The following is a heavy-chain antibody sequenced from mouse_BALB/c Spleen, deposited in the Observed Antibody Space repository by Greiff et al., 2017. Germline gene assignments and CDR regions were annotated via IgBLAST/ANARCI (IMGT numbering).Heavy chain of an antibody. V-gene: IGHV5-9-3*01. CDR2: ISSGGSYT. J-gene: IGHJ3*01. CDR3: ARVRDGYPFAY. Sequence: EVQRVESGGGLVKPGGSLKLSCAASGFTFSSYAMSWVRQTPEKRLEWVATISSGGSYTYYPDSVKGRFTISRDNAKNTLYLQMSSLRSEDTAMYYCARVRDGYPFAYWGQGTLVTVSA. CDR1: GFTFSSYA. D-gene: IGHD2-3*01.